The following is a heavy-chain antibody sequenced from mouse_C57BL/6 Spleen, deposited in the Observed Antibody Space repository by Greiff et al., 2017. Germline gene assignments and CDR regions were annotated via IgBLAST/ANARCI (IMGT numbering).Heavy chain of an antibody. D-gene: IGHD2-10*02. CDR3: ARDGANSILYYAMDY. V-gene: IGHV1-18*01. Sequence: EVKLQESGPELVKPGASVKIPCKASGYTFTDYNMDWVKQSHGKSLEWIGDINPNNGGTIYNQKFKGKATLTVDKSSSTAYMELRSLTSEDTAVYYCARDGANSILYYAMDYWGQGTSVTVSS. CDR1: GYTFTDYN. J-gene: IGHJ4*01. CDR2: INPNNGGT.